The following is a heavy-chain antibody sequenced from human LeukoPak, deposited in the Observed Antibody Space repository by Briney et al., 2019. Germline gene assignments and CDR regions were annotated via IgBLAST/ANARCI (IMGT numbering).Heavy chain of an antibody. D-gene: IGHD2-21*02. Sequence: GGSLRLSCEASGFALRNYVINWVRQTPGKGLEWVSSIGVSDDSTFYADSVKGRFTISRDNSKNTVYLQVSGLRTEDTAIYYCAKDRLLNCRGDCYIFDNWGQGTQVTASS. CDR1: GFALRNYV. CDR2: IGVSDDST. V-gene: IGHV3-23*01. J-gene: IGHJ4*02. CDR3: AKDRLLNCRGDCYIFDN.